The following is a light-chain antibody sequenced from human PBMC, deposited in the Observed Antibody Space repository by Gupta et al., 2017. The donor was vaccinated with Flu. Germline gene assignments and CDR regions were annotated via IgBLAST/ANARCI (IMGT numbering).Light chain of an antibody. CDR3: QQDNSYPLT. V-gene: IGKV1-5*03. Sequence: DIQMTQSPSTLSASVGDRVTIPCRASQSISSWLAWYQQKPGKAPKLLIYKASSLESGVPSRFSGSGSGTEFTLTISSLQPDDFATYYCQQDNSYPLTFGRGTKVEIK. CDR1: QSISSW. J-gene: IGKJ4*01. CDR2: KAS.